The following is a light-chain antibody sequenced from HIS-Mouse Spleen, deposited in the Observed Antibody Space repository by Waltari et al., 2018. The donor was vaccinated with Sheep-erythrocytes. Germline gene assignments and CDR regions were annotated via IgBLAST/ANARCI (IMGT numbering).Light chain of an antibody. CDR1: QSVLYSSNNKNY. J-gene: IGKJ1*01. CDR2: WAS. Sequence: DIVMTQSPDSLAVSLGERATINCKSSQSVLYSSNNKNYLAWYQQKPGQPTKLLIYWASTRESGVPDRFSDSGSGTDFTLTISSLQAEDVAVYYCQQYYSTPPTFGQGTKVEIK. V-gene: IGKV4-1*01. CDR3: QQYYSTPPT.